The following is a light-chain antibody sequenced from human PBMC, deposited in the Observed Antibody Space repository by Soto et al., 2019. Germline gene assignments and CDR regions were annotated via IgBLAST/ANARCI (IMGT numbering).Light chain of an antibody. V-gene: IGLV2-11*01. J-gene: IGLJ1*01. CDR2: DVT. CDR3: VSYAGGYTFV. Sequence: QSALTQPRSVSGSPGQSVTISCTGTSSDVGRYNYVSWYQQHPGKAPKLIIYDVTKRPSGVPDRFSGSKSGNTASLTISGLQAEDEVDYYCVSYAGGYTFVFGNGTKVTV. CDR1: SSDVGRYNY.